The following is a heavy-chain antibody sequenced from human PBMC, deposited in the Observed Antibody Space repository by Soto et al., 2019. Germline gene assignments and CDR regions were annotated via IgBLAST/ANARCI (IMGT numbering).Heavy chain of an antibody. CDR1: GGSISSGAYY. V-gene: IGHV4-31*03. D-gene: IGHD3-22*01. J-gene: IGHJ4*02. CDR3: ARSDSSGKTRYYFDY. CDR2: IYSTEST. Sequence: SETLSLTCTVSGGSISSGAYYWSWIRQHPGKGLEWIGYIYSTESTNYNPSLKSRVTISVDMSESQFSLKLSSVTVADTAVYYCARSDSSGKTRYYFDYWGQGTLVTVSS.